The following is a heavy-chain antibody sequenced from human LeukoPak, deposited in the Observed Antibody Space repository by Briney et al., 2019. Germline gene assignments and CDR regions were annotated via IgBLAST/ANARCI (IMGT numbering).Heavy chain of an antibody. Sequence: SETLSLTCTVSGGSISSGSYYWSWIRQPAGKGLEWIGRIYTSGSTNYNPSLKSRVTISVDTSKNQFPLKLSSVTAADTAVYYCARGGGSYAYWGQGTLVTVSS. V-gene: IGHV4-61*02. CDR3: ARGGGSYAY. D-gene: IGHD1-26*01. J-gene: IGHJ4*02. CDR2: IYTSGST. CDR1: GGSISSGSYY.